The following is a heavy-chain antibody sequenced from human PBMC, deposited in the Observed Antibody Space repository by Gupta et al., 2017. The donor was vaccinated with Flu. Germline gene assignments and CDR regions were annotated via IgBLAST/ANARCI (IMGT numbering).Heavy chain of an antibody. CDR3: AKDRSGNPAIDY. CDR2: VGAGVDRT. CDR1: GLTFSDYA. V-gene: IGHV3-23*01. J-gene: IGHJ4*02. Sequence: EVPLLESGGGVVQPGESLRLSCAVSGLTFSDYAMNWVRQSPGKGLEWLSTVGAGVDRTYYADSVMCRFTISRDNSKNTMYLQMNSLTGDDTAVYYCAKDRSGNPAIDYWGQGALVTVSA. D-gene: IGHD4-23*01.